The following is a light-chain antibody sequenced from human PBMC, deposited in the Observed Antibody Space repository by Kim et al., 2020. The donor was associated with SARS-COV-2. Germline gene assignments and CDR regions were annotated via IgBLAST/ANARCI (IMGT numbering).Light chain of an antibody. V-gene: IGKV1-5*03. CDR1: QSISSW. Sequence: DVQMTQSPSTLSASVGDTVTITCRASQSISSWLAWYQQKPGKAPTLLIYKSSALLSGVPSRFRGSGSGTEFTLSISNLQPEDFATYYCQQYDRYPTFGQGTKLQIK. J-gene: IGKJ2*01. CDR3: QQYDRYPT. CDR2: KSS.